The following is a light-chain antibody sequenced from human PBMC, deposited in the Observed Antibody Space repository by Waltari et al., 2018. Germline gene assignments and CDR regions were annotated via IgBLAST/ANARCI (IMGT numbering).Light chain of an antibody. J-gene: IGKJ3*01. CDR1: QSLVYTDGTTY. V-gene: IGKV2-30*01. CDR3: MQGIHWPFT. CDR2: KVS. Sequence: DVVLTQSPFSLPVTLGQPASISCRSGQSLVYTDGTTYLSWFQQRPGQSPRRLIYKVSNRDSGVPDRFSGSGSGTDFTLKISGVEAEDIGIYYCMQGIHWPFTFGPGTKVDIK.